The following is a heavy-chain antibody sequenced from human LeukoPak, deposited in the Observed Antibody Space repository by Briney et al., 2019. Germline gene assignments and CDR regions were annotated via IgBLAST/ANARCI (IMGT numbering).Heavy chain of an antibody. D-gene: IGHD4-17*01. CDR3: TKDPGGPITVTTFDL. CDR2: ISGSGGST. J-gene: IGHJ5*02. CDR1: GFTFSSYA. V-gene: IGHV3-23*01. Sequence: TGGSLSLSCAASGFTFSSYAMTWVRQAPGKGLEWVSAISGSGGSTYYADSVKGPFTISRDNSKNTLYLQMNSLRAEDTAVYYCTKDPGGPITVTTFDLWGQGKLVTVSS.